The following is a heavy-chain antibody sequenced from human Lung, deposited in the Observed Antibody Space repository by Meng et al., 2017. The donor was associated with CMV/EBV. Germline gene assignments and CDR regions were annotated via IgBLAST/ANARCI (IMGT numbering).Heavy chain of an antibody. CDR3: AKGLYGGNSGGFDY. V-gene: IGHV3-9*03. D-gene: IGHD4-23*01. Sequence: SXKISXAASGFTFDDYAMHWVRQAPGKGLEWVSGISWNSGSIGYADSVKGRFTISRDNAKNSLYLQMNSLRAEDMALYYCAKGLYGGNSGGFDYWGTGTXVPVAS. CDR2: ISWNSGSI. J-gene: IGHJ4*01. CDR1: GFTFDDYA.